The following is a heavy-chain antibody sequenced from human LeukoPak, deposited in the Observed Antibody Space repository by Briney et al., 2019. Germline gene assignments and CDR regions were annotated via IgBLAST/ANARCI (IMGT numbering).Heavy chain of an antibody. CDR3: ARLDLYSNSDYFDY. Sequence: SETLSLTCTVSGGSISSYYWSWIRQPPGKGLEWIGYIYYSGSTNYNPSLKSRVTISVDTSKNQFSLKLSSVTAADTAVYYCARLDLYSNSDYFDYWGQGTLVTVSS. V-gene: IGHV4-59*08. CDR2: IYYSGST. CDR1: GGSISSYY. D-gene: IGHD4-11*01. J-gene: IGHJ4*02.